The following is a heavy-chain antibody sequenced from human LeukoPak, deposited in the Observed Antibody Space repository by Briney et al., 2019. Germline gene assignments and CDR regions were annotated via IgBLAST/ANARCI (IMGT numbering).Heavy chain of an antibody. CDR2: IYYSGST. CDR3: ARGHYDILTGESYYFDY. J-gene: IGHJ4*02. V-gene: IGHV4-59*01. Sequence: SETLSLTCTVSGGSISSYYWSWIRQPPGKGLEWIGYIYYSGSTNYNPSLKSRVTISVDMSKNQFSLKLSSVTAADTAVYYCARGHYDILTGESYYFDYWGQGTLVTVSS. D-gene: IGHD3-9*01. CDR1: GGSISSYY.